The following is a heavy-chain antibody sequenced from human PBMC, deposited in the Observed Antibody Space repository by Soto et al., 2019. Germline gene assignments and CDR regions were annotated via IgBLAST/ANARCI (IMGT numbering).Heavy chain of an antibody. V-gene: IGHV3-30*18. D-gene: IGHD3-22*01. CDR3: AKDQYYDSSGYYSKSFFDY. Sequence: GGSLRLSCAASGFTFNSYGIHWVRQAPGKGLEWVAVISHDGSKTNYADSVKGRVTISRDNSKDTVYLQMNSLRAEDTAVYYCAKDQYYDSSGYYSKSFFDYWGQGTLVTVSS. J-gene: IGHJ4*02. CDR1: GFTFNSYG. CDR2: ISHDGSKT.